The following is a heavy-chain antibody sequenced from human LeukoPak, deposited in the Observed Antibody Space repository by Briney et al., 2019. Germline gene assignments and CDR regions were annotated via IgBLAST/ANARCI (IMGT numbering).Heavy chain of an antibody. CDR1: GGSISSSSYY. Sequence: SETLSLTCTVSGGSISSSSYYWGWIRQPPGKGLEWIGSIYYSGSTYYNPSLKSRVTISVDTSKNQFSLKLSSVTAADTAVYYCARIGIAARPFGYWGQGTLVTVSS. CDR2: IYYSGST. V-gene: IGHV4-39*07. CDR3: ARIGIAARPFGY. J-gene: IGHJ4*02. D-gene: IGHD6-6*01.